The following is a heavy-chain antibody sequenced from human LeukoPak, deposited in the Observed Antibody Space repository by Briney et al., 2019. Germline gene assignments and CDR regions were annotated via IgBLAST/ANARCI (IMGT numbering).Heavy chain of an antibody. V-gene: IGHV3-30*04. CDR2: ISYDGSNK. CDR1: GFTFSSYA. J-gene: IGHJ4*02. Sequence: TGGSLRLSCAASGFTFSSYAMHWVRQAPGKGLEWVAVISYDGSNKYYADSVKGRFTISRDNSKNTLYLQMNSLRAEDTAVYYCARDGVGATGPFDYWGQGTLVTVSS. D-gene: IGHD1-26*01. CDR3: ARDGVGATGPFDY.